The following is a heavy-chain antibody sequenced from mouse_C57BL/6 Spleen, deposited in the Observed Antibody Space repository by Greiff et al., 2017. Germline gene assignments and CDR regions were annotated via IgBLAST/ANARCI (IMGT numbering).Heavy chain of an antibody. V-gene: IGHV1-4*01. CDR3: ARDYGNFFDY. J-gene: IGHJ2*01. CDR1: GYTFTSYT. CDR2: INPSSGYT. Sequence: QVQLQQSGAELARPGASVKMSCKASGYTFTSYTMHWVKQRPGQGLEWIGYINPSSGYTKYNQKFKDKATLTADKSSSPAYMQLSILTSEDSAVYYCARDYGNFFDYWGQGTTLTVSS. D-gene: IGHD2-1*01.